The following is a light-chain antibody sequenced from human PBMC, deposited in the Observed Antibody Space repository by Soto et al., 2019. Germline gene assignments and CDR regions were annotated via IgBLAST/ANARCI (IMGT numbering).Light chain of an antibody. Sequence: DVVMTQSPLSLPVTLGQPAYLSCRSNQSLVHSDGIAYFSWFQQRPGRSPRRLISKVSNRDSGVPARFSGSGSGTDFALKISRVEAEDVGVYYCMQGTHWPITFGQGTRLEIK. CDR3: MQGTHWPIT. CDR2: KVS. V-gene: IGKV2-30*02. CDR1: QSLVHSDGIAY. J-gene: IGKJ5*01.